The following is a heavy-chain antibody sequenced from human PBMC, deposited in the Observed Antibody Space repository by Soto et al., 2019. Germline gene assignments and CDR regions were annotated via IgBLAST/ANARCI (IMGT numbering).Heavy chain of an antibody. CDR2: INPDTGNT. J-gene: IGHJ3*01. Sequence: QVQLVQSGAELKRPGASVTVSCKTSGFTFTTYIFHWVRQAPGQRLEWMGWINPDTGNTRFSPKVQGRITITMNPSANTTYMQLGSLISEDTAVYYCARDGAPEPFDLWGQGTMVTVSS. V-gene: IGHV1-3*01. D-gene: IGHD1-26*01. CDR1: GFTFTTYI. CDR3: ARDGAPEPFDL.